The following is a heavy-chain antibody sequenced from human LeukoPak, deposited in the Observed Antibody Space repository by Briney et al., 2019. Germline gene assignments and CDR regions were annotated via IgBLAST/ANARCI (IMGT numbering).Heavy chain of an antibody. CDR3: ARLSFSSGWNFDY. CDR2: IYYSGST. J-gene: IGHJ4*02. CDR1: GGSISSSSYY. V-gene: IGHV4-39*01. Sequence: TETLSLTCTVSGGSISSSSYYWGWIRQPPGKGLEWIGSIYYSGSTYYNPSLKSRVTISVDTSKNQFSLKLSSVTAADTAVYYCARLSFSSGWNFDYWGQGTLVTVSS. D-gene: IGHD6-19*01.